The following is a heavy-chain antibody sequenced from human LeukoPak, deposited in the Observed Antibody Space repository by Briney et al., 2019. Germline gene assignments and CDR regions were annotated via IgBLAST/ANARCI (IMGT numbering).Heavy chain of an antibody. CDR3: ARAGGMILVVPAAILV. D-gene: IGHD2-2*01. CDR1: GYTFTGYY. J-gene: IGHJ4*02. V-gene: IGHV1-2*02. CDR2: INPNSGGT. Sequence: ASVKVSCKASGYTFTGYYMHWVRQAPGQGLEWMGWINPNSGGTNYAQKFQGRVTMTRDTSTSTAYMELSRLRSDDTAVYYCARAGGMILVVPAAILVWGQGTLVTVSS.